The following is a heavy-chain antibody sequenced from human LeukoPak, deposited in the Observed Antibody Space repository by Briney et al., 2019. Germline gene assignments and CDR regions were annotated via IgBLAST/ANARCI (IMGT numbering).Heavy chain of an antibody. CDR1: GGSISSYNW. J-gene: IGHJ5*02. D-gene: IGHD6-13*01. V-gene: IGHV4-4*02. CDR3: ATTAAAGTRLAWFDP. CDR2: IYHSGST. Sequence: NPSGTLSLTCVVSGGSISSYNWWSWVRQPPGKGLEWIGEIYHSGSTNYNPSLKSRVTISLDKSKNQFSLKLSSVTAADTAVYYCATTAAAGTRLAWFDPWGQGTLVTLSS.